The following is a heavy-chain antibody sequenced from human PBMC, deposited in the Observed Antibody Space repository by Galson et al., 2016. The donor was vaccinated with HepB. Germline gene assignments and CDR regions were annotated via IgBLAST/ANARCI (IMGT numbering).Heavy chain of an antibody. CDR1: GGSISSYY. D-gene: IGHD2-15*01. CDR3: ARHSSYYGNFDY. J-gene: IGHJ4*02. CDR2: IHSSGST. Sequence: ETLSLTCTVSGGSISSYYWSWIRQSPGKGLEWIAYIHSSGSTNYDPSLKSRVTISVDTSKNQFSLNLSSVTAADTAVYYCARHSSYYGNFDYWGQGTLVTVSS. V-gene: IGHV4-59*08.